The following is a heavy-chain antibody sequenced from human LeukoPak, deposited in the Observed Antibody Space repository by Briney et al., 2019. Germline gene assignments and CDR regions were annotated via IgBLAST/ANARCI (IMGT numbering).Heavy chain of an antibody. V-gene: IGHV4-34*01. D-gene: IGHD5-18*01. Sequence: SETLSLTCAVYGGSFSGYYWSWLRQPPGKGLEWIGEINHSGSTNYNPSLKSRVTISVDTSKNQFSLKLSSVTAADTAVYYCARGEYSYGYNWFDPWGQGTLVTVSS. CDR2: INHSGST. CDR1: GGSFSGYY. CDR3: ARGEYSYGYNWFDP. J-gene: IGHJ5*02.